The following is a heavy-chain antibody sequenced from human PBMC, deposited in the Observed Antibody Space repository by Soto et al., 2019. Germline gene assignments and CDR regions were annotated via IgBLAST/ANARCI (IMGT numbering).Heavy chain of an antibody. D-gene: IGHD2-15*01. CDR3: AHRDVVVAATWENWFDP. CDR1: GFSLSTSGVG. V-gene: IGHV2-5*02. Sequence: QITLKESGPTLVKPTQTLTLTCTFSGFSLSTSGVGVGWIRQPPGKALEWLALIYWDDDKRYSPSLKSRLTITKDTSKTQVVLTMTNMDPVDTATYYCAHRDVVVAATWENWFDPWGQGTLVTVSS. CDR2: IYWDDDK. J-gene: IGHJ5*02.